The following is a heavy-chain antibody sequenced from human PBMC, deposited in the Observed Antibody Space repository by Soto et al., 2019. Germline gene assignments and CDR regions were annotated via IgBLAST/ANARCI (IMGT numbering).Heavy chain of an antibody. D-gene: IGHD4-17*01. CDR3: AKAPTVTTFEYFQH. J-gene: IGHJ1*01. CDR1: GFTFSSYG. Sequence: GGSLRLSCAASGFTFSSYGMHWVRQAPGKGLEWVAVISYDGSNKYYADSVKGRFTISRDNSKNTLYLQMNSLRAEDTAVYYCAKAPTVTTFEYFQHWGQGTLVTVSS. V-gene: IGHV3-30*18. CDR2: ISYDGSNK.